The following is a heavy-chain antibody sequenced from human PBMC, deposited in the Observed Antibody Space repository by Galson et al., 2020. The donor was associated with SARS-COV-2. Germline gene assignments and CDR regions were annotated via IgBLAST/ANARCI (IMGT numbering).Heavy chain of an antibody. CDR3: ARVEVVTQESY. J-gene: IGHJ4*02. CDR1: GGSISSGDYY. V-gene: IGHV4-30-4*08. CDR2: IYYSGST. Sequence: SETLSLTCTVSGGSISSGDYYWSWIRQPPGKGLEWIGYIYYSGSTYYNPSLKSRVTISVDTSKNQFSLKLSSVTAADTAVYYCARVEVVTQESYWGQGTLVTVSS. D-gene: IGHD2-15*01.